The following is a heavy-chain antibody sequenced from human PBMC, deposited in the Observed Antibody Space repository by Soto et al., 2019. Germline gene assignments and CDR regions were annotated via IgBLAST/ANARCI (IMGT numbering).Heavy chain of an antibody. CDR2: IYYSGST. J-gene: IGHJ4*02. Sequence: SETLSLTCTAAGSPVSSGSYYWSWIWQPPGKGLEWIGYIYYSGSTNYNPLLKSLVPISVDISHNQSSLKLSSVCAAGTTAYNCDSVPWLVLDCRGEGTLV. CDR1: GSPVSSGSYY. V-gene: IGHV4-61*01. CDR3: DSVPWLVLDC. D-gene: IGHD6-19*01.